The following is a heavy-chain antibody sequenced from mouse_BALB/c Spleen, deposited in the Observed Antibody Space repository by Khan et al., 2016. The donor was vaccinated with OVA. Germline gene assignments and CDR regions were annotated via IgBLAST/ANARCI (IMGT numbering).Heavy chain of an antibody. J-gene: IGHJ4*01. CDR3: VRGNYYGYARDY. V-gene: IGHV3-2*02. D-gene: IGHD1-1*01. Sequence: EVQLQESGPGLVKPSQSLSLTCTVTGYSITSNYAWNWIRQFPGNKLEWMGYISYSGSTNYNPSLKSRISITRDTSKNQFFLQLNSVTTEDTATDYCVRGNYYGYARDYWGQGTSITVSS. CDR1: GYSITSNYA. CDR2: ISYSGST.